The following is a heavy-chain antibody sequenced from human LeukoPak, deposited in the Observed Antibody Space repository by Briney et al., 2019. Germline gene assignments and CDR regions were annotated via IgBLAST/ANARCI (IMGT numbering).Heavy chain of an antibody. D-gene: IGHD3-10*01. V-gene: IGHV1-46*01. Sequence: GASVKVSCKASGYTFINYYMHWVRQAPGQGLEWMGIINPSGGTTSYAQNFQGRVTMTRDTSTSTVYMELSSLRSEDTAMYYCARGAPTAGKYYYHMDVWGKGTTVTISS. CDR1: GYTFINYY. J-gene: IGHJ6*03. CDR3: ARGAPTAGKYYYHMDV. CDR2: INPSGGTT.